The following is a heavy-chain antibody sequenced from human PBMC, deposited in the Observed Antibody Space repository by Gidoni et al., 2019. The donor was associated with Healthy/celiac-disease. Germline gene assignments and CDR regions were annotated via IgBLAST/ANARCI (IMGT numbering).Heavy chain of an antibody. J-gene: IGHJ6*03. CDR1: GGSFSGYY. CDR3: ARGGPYYDILTGYSPESQNGGFLYYYYMDV. D-gene: IGHD3-9*01. Sequence: QVQLQQWGAGLLKPSETLSLTCAVYGGSFSGYYWSWIRRPPGQGLEWIGEINHSGSTNYNPSLKSRVTISVDTSKNQFSLKLSSVTAADTAVYYCARGGPYYDILTGYSPESQNGGFLYYYYMDVWGKGTTVTVSS. CDR2: INHSGST. V-gene: IGHV4-34*01.